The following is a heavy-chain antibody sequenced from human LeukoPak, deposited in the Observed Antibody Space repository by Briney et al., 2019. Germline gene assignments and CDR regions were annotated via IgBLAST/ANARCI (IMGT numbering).Heavy chain of an antibody. CDR1: GNTFTGYY. J-gene: IGHJ4*02. D-gene: IGHD3-10*01. V-gene: IGHV1-2*02. Sequence: GASVKVSCKASGNTFTGYYLHWVRQAPGQGLGWMGWINPSGGTNYAQKFQGRVTMTRDTSISTAYMELSRLRSDDTAVYYCARRGFGSGSYLDSWGQGTLVTVSS. CDR2: INPSGGT. CDR3: ARRGFGSGSYLDS.